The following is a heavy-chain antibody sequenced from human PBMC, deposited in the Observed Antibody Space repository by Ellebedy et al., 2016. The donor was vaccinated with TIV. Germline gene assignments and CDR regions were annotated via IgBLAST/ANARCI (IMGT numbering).Heavy chain of an antibody. Sequence: GESLKISCAASGFTFSNYAMSWVRQAPGKGLEWVSGIGASGVSTYSADSVEGRFPISRDNSKNKLYLQMNSLRGEDTAVYYCPKDKETAPGYWGQGTLVTVSS. J-gene: IGHJ4*02. V-gene: IGHV3-23*01. CDR1: GFTFSNYA. D-gene: IGHD6-13*01. CDR3: PKDKETAPGY. CDR2: IGASGVST.